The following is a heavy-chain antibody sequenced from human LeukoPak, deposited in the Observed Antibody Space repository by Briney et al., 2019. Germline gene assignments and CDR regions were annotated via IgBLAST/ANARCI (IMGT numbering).Heavy chain of an antibody. Sequence: PSETLSLTCTVSDGSISSSSYYWAWIRQPPGKGLEWIGYIHNSGTSTYNLSLKSRVTISADTSKNQFSLKLNSMTTADTAVYYCTRGAGWLIDYWGQGILVTVSS. CDR1: DGSISSSSYY. J-gene: IGHJ4*02. D-gene: IGHD3-16*01. CDR2: IHNSGTS. V-gene: IGHV4-61*05. CDR3: TRGAGWLIDY.